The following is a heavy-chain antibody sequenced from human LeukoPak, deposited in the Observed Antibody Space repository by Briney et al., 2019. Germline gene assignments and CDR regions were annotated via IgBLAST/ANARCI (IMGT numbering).Heavy chain of an antibody. Sequence: GGSLRLSCADSPFTFNGSWMNWVRQAPGKGLEWVANMDPTGSQKRYVDSVRGRFTISKDNPGASLYLDMHSLRAEDAAIYYCAIWTSGNYWGQGTLVTVSS. CDR1: PFTFNGSW. D-gene: IGHD1-1*01. CDR2: MDPTGSQK. V-gene: IGHV3-7*01. J-gene: IGHJ4*02. CDR3: AIWTSGNY.